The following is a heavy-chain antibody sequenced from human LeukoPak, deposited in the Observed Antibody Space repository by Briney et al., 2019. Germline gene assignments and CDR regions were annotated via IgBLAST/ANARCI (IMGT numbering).Heavy chain of an antibody. Sequence: GGPLRFSCAASGFTFSTYWMSWVRQAPGKGLEWVANIKEDGSEKYYGDSVKGRFTISRDNAKNSLYLQMNSLRAEDTAVYYCARDSSGYQWGQGTLVTVSS. J-gene: IGHJ4*02. D-gene: IGHD3-22*01. CDR2: IKEDGSEK. CDR3: ARDSSGYQ. CDR1: GFTFSTYW. V-gene: IGHV3-7*01.